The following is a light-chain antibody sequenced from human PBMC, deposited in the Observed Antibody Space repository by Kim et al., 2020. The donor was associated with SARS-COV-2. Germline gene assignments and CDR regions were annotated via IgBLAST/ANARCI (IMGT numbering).Light chain of an antibody. CDR2: AAS. J-gene: IGKJ1*01. CDR3: QKYNSAPWT. V-gene: IGKV1-27*01. Sequence: ASIGDRVTITCRASQDIANSLAWYQQKPGKVPQVLIYAASTLQSGVPSRFSGSGSGTEFTLTIGSLQTEDVATYYCQKYNSAPWTFGPGTKVEIK. CDR1: QDIANS.